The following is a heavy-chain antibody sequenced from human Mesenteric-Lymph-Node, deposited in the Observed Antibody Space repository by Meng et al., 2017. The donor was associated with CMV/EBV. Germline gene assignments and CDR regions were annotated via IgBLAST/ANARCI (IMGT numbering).Heavy chain of an antibody. Sequence: GESLKISCAASGFTFSSYWMSWVRQAPGKGREWVANINQAGSERYYVDSVKGRFTISRDNAKNSLYLQMNSLRAEDTAVYYCARVSIAARRGGVYYYYYGMDVWGQGTTVTVSS. CDR2: INQAGSER. CDR3: ARVSIAARRGGVYYYYYGMDV. J-gene: IGHJ6*02. CDR1: GFTFSSYW. V-gene: IGHV3-7*04. D-gene: IGHD6-6*01.